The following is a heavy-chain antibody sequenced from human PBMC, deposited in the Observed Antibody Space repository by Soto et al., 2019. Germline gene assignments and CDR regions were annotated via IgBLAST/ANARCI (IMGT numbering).Heavy chain of an antibody. Sequence: QVQLVQSGAEVKKPGSSVKVSCKASGGTFSSYAISWVRQAPGQGLEWMGGIIPIFGTANYAQKFQGRVTITAEESTSTAYMELSSLRSEDTAVYYCARDSSYYYDSSGYYFDYWGQGTLVTVSS. D-gene: IGHD3-22*01. CDR1: GGTFSSYA. V-gene: IGHV1-69*01. CDR3: ARDSSYYYDSSGYYFDY. CDR2: IIPIFGTA. J-gene: IGHJ4*02.